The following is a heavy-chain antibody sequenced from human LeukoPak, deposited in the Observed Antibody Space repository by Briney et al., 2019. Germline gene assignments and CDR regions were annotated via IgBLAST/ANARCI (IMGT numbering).Heavy chain of an antibody. CDR1: GGSLSGYY. CDR3: ARRRWSSSSVIGY. CDR2: INHSGST. V-gene: IGHV4-34*01. J-gene: IGHJ4*02. D-gene: IGHD6-6*01. Sequence: SETLSLTFGVNGGSLSGYYWIWIRQTPTQELEWIGEINHSGSTNYNPSLKSRVTISVDTSKNQFYLSLTSLTAADTAVYYCARRRWSSSSVIGYWGRGTRVTVSP.